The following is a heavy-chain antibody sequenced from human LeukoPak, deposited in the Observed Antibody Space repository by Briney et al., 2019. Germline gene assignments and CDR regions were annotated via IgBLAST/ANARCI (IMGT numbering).Heavy chain of an antibody. CDR3: ARTVWLRAYYYYYLDL. Sequence: GASVKVSCKASGGTFASHVITWVRQAPGQGLGWMGGINPISGTANYAQKFQGRLTITTDESTSTAYMDLSSVKSEDTAVYYCARTVWLRAYYYYYLDLWGKGTTVTVSS. V-gene: IGHV1-69*05. CDR1: GGTFASHV. CDR2: INPISGTA. J-gene: IGHJ6*03. D-gene: IGHD5-12*01.